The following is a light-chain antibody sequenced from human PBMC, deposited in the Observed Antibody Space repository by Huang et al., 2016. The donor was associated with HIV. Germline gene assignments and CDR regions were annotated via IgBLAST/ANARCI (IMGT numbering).Light chain of an antibody. Sequence: DVEMTQSPRSLRVTLGQPASLSCRSSQSLLYGDGNTYLNWFHQRPGQSPRRLIYKVSSRDSGVPDRVSGRGSGTDFTLKISRVEAEDVGVYYCMQGTHRPQTFGPGTKVEIK. CDR3: MQGTHRPQT. J-gene: IGKJ1*01. V-gene: IGKV2-30*01. CDR1: QSLLYGDGNTY. CDR2: KVS.